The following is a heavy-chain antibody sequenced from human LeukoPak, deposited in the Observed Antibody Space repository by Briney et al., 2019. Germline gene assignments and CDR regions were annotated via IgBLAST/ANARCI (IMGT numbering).Heavy chain of an antibody. CDR3: ARDHYGSGSYYILGGMDV. D-gene: IGHD3-10*01. J-gene: IGHJ6*02. CDR2: INSDGSST. V-gene: IGHV3-74*01. Sequence: HTGGSLRLSCAASGFTFSSYGMHWVRQAPGKGLVWVSRINSDGSSTSYADSVKGRFTISRDNAKNTLYLQMNSLRAEDTAVYYCARDHYGSGSYYILGGMDVWGQGTTVTVSS. CDR1: GFTFSSYG.